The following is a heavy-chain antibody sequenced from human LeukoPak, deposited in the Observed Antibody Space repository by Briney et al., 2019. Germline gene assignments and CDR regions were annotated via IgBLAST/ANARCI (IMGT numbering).Heavy chain of an antibody. Sequence: GGSLRLSCAASGFTFSSYAMSWVRQAPGKGLEWVSAISGSGGSTYYADSVKGRFTISRDNSKNTLYLQMNSLRAEDTAVYYCAKRMGYYDILTGGGFDYWGQGTLVTVSS. V-gene: IGHV3-23*01. D-gene: IGHD3-9*01. CDR2: ISGSGGST. CDR1: GFTFSSYA. CDR3: AKRMGYYDILTGGGFDY. J-gene: IGHJ4*02.